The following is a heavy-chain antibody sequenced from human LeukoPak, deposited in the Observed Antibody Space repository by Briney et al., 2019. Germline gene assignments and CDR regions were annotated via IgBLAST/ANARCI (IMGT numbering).Heavy chain of an antibody. CDR1: GFTFSSYA. CDR2: ISGSGGST. V-gene: IGHV3-23*01. CDR3: AKFRVYRLLAEGWFDP. D-gene: IGHD2-2*01. Sequence: GGSLRLSCAASGFTFSSYAMSWVRQAPGKGLEWVSAISGSGGSTYYADSVKGRFTISRDNSKNTLYLQMNSLRAEDTAVYYCAKFRVYRLLAEGWFDPWGQGTLVTVSS. J-gene: IGHJ5*02.